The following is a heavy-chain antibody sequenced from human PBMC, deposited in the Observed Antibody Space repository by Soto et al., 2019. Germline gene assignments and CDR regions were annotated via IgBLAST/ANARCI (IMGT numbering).Heavy chain of an antibody. CDR1: GGSISSGGYY. V-gene: IGHV4-31*03. CDR2: IYYSGST. J-gene: IGHJ2*01. Sequence: QVQLQESGPGLVKPSQTLSLTCTVSGGSISSGGYYWSWIRQHPGKGLEWIGYIYYSGSTYYNPSLKSRVTISVDTSKNQLSLKLSSVTAADTAVYYCASKVVVAAIPYWYFDLWGRGTLVTVSS. CDR3: ASKVVVAAIPYWYFDL. D-gene: IGHD2-15*01.